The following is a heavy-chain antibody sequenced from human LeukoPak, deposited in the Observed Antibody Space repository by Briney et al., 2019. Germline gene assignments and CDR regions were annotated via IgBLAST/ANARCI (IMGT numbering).Heavy chain of an antibody. CDR2: IKQDGSEK. CDR3: TRSPGGEWLDY. Sequence: PGGSLRLSCAASGFTFSNYAMSWVRQAPGKGLEWVANIKQDGSEKYYVDSVKGRFTISRDNAKNSLYLQMNSLRAEDTAVYYCTRSPGGEWLDYWGQGTLVTVSS. CDR1: GFTFSNYA. V-gene: IGHV3-7*01. J-gene: IGHJ4*02. D-gene: IGHD3-16*01.